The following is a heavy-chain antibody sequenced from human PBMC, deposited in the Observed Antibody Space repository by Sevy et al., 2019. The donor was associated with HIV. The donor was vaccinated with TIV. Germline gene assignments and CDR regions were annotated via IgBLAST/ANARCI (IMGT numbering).Heavy chain of an antibody. CDR1: GFTFSDYY. CDR3: ARDLQPYSSDAFDI. D-gene: IGHD6-13*01. Sequence: GGSLRLSCAASGFTFSDYYMSWIRQAPGKGLEWVSYISSSSSYTNYADSVKGRFNISRDNAKNSLYLQMNSLRAEDTAVYYCARDLQPYSSDAFDIWGQGTMVTVSS. CDR2: ISSSSSYT. V-gene: IGHV3-11*06. J-gene: IGHJ3*02.